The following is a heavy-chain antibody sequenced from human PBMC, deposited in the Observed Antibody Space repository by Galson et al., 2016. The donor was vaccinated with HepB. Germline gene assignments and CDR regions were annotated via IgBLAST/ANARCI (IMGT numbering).Heavy chain of an antibody. V-gene: IGHV3-30-3*01. CDR2: ISYDGSNT. J-gene: IGHJ4*02. Sequence: SLRLSCAASGFTFTTYWMHWVRQAPGKGLEWVALISYDGSNTYYPASVKGRFTISRDNSKNTLFLQMDRLRADDTAVYLCARDSDQAWSYLDYWGQGSLVTVSS. D-gene: IGHD2-15*01. CDR1: GFTFTTYW. CDR3: ARDSDQAWSYLDY.